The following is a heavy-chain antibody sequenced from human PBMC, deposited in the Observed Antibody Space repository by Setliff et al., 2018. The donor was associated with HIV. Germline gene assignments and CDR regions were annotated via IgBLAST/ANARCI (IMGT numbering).Heavy chain of an antibody. CDR2: VDPQDGET. J-gene: IGHJ4*02. CDR3: ATSGTYYYGSGSYHASAY. V-gene: IGHV1-69-2*01. D-gene: IGHD3-10*01. CDR1: GYIFTDYY. Sequence: GASVKVSCKASGYIFTDYYMHWVQQAPGEGLEWMGRVDPQDGETKYAEKFQGRVTITADTSTDTSDMELSSLRSEDTAVYYCATSGTYYYGSGSYHASAYWGQGTLVTVSS.